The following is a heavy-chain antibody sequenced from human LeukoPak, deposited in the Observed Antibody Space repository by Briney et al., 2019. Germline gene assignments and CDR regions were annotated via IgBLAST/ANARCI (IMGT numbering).Heavy chain of an antibody. Sequence: SETLSLTCTVSGGSISSYYWSWIRQPAGKGLEWIGRINTSGDSNYNPSLKSRVTMSVDTSKNQFSLKMSSVTAADTAVYYCARVSPPGYGILENWGQGTLVTVSS. D-gene: IGHD5-18*01. CDR3: ARVSPPGYGILEN. CDR2: INTSGDS. V-gene: IGHV4-4*07. J-gene: IGHJ4*02. CDR1: GGSISSYY.